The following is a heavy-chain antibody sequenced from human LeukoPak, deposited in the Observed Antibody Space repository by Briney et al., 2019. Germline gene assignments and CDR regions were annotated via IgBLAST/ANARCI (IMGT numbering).Heavy chain of an antibody. Sequence: GGSLRLSCAVSGFTFSSYSMNWVRQAPGKGLEWVSFISTSSSYIHYADSLKGRFTISRDNAKNSLYLQMNSLRAEDTAVYYCARNANDGGNSDYWGQGTLVTVSS. J-gene: IGHJ4*02. D-gene: IGHD4-23*01. CDR2: ISTSSSYI. V-gene: IGHV3-21*01. CDR1: GFTFSSYS. CDR3: ARNANDGGNSDY.